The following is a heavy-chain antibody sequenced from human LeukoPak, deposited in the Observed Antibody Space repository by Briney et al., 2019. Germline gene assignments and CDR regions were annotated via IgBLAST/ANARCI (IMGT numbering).Heavy chain of an antibody. CDR2: ISAYNGNT. Sequence: ASVKVSCTASGYKFTSFGINWVRQAPGQGLEWMGWISAYNGNTNVAQKFQGRVTMTTDTSTTTAHMELRSLTSDDTAVYYCARGIMIRGVIDFEIWGQGTPVIVSS. J-gene: IGHJ4*02. CDR1: GYKFTSFG. CDR3: ARGIMIRGVIDFEI. D-gene: IGHD3-10*01. V-gene: IGHV1-18*01.